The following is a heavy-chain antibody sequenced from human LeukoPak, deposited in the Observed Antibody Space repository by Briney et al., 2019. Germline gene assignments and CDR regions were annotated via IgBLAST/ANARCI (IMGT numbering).Heavy chain of an antibody. D-gene: IGHD3-22*01. V-gene: IGHV4-4*07. Sequence: SQTLSLTCAVSGGSISSYYWSWIRQPAGKGLEWIGRIYTSGNTNYNPSLKSRVTMSVDTSKNQFSLKLSSVTAADTAVYYCASSRRYYYDSSGYQGYAFDIWGQGTMVTVSS. J-gene: IGHJ3*02. CDR1: GGSISSYY. CDR2: IYTSGNT. CDR3: ASSRRYYYDSSGYQGYAFDI.